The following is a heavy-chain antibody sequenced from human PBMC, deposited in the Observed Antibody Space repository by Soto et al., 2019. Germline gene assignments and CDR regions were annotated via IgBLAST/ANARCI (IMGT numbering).Heavy chain of an antibody. CDR1: GYTLTSYG. D-gene: IGHD3-3*01. Sequence: QVQLVQSRAEVKKPGASVKVSCKASGYTLTSYGISWVRQAPGQGLEWVGWISPYNGNTNYAQNLQDRVTLTTDTSTSTAYMELRSLRPDDTAVYYCARADFDFWSGYSPFDYWGQGTLVTVSS. J-gene: IGHJ4*02. V-gene: IGHV1-18*01. CDR2: ISPYNGNT. CDR3: ARADFDFWSGYSPFDY.